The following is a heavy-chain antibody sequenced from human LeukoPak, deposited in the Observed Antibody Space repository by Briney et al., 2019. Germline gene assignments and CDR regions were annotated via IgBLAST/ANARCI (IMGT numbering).Heavy chain of an antibody. CDR2: IYYSGST. J-gene: IGHJ3*01. D-gene: IGHD3-16*01. Sequence: PSETLSLTCTVSGGSISSSNYYWGWIRQPPGKGLEWIVSIYYSGSTYYNPSLKSRVTISVDTSKNQFSLKLSSVTAADTAVYYCAHFRGGSFDFWGQGTMVTVSS. V-gene: IGHV4-39*01. CDR1: GGSISSSNYY. CDR3: AHFRGGSFDF.